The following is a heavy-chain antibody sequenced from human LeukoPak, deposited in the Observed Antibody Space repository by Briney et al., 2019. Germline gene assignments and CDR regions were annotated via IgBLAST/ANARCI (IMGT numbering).Heavy chain of an antibody. V-gene: IGHV4-4*02. CDR2: IYHSGST. CDR3: ARRYSGYENDAFDI. CDR1: GGSISSRNW. D-gene: IGHD5-12*01. Sequence: SGTLSLTCAVSGGSISSRNWWSWVRQPPGKGLEWIGEIYHSGSTNYNPSLKSRVTISVDKSKNQFSLKLSSVTAADTAVYYCARRYSGYENDAFDIWGQGTMVTVSS. J-gene: IGHJ3*02.